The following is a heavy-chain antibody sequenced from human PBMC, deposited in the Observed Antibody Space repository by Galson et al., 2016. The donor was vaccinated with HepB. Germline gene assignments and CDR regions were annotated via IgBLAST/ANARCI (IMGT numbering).Heavy chain of an antibody. V-gene: IGHV1-46*01. CDR1: GYTFTNYN. J-gene: IGHJ4*02. CDR3: ARGGYNTYNYNY. D-gene: IGHD5-24*01. Sequence: SVKVSCKASGYTFTNYNIHWVRQAPGQGLVWMGLVYASGAGTDYAQKFRGRVTMTRDTSTSTAYMELSSLTSDDTAVYYCARGGYNTYNYNYWGQGTLVTVSS. CDR2: VYASGAGT.